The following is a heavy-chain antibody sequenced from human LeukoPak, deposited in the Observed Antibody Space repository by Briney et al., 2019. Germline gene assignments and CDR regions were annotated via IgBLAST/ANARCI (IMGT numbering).Heavy chain of an antibody. CDR2: INHSGST. V-gene: IGHV4-34*01. CDR1: GGSFSGYY. Sequence: NPSETLSLTCAVYGGSFSGYYWSWIRQPPGKGLEWIGEINHSGSTNYNPSLKSRVTILVDTSKNQFSLKLSSVTAADTAVYYCARGVNYDLWFDPWGQGTLVTVSS. J-gene: IGHJ5*02. CDR3: ARGVNYDLWFDP. D-gene: IGHD3-3*01.